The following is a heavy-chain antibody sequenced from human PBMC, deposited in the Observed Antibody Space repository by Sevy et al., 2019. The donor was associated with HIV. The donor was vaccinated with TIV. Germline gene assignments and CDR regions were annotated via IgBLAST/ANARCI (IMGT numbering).Heavy chain of an antibody. D-gene: IGHD4-17*01. CDR2: NSYGGTT. CDR3: AKRDYGDYVDYFDP. Sequence: SETLSLTCTVSGGSVSSDFSYWNWVRQPPGKGLEYIGSNSYGGTTSYNPSLKSRVTISLDTSKNHFSLKVNSVTAADTAIYYCAKRDYGDYVDYFDPWGQGTLVTVSS. J-gene: IGHJ5*02. CDR1: GGSVSSDFSY. V-gene: IGHV4-61*03.